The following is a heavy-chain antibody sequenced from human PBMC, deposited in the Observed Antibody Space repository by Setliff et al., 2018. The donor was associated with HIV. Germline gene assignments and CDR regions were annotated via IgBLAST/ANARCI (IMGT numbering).Heavy chain of an antibody. CDR1: GFTFSDYD. V-gene: IGHV3-13*01. D-gene: IGHD3-16*01. J-gene: IGHJ6*02. CDR2: IGTGGDT. Sequence: TGESLKISCEASGFTFSDYDFHWVRQAAGKGLEWVSAIGTGGDTYYVDSVKGRFTISRENARNSLYLQMNSLRVGDTAVYYCAREIRTVYTGGHYFYGIDVWGQGTAVTVSS. CDR3: AREIRTVYTGGHYFYGIDV.